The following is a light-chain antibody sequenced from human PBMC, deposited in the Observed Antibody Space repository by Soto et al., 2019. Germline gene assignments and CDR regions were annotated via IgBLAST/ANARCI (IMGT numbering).Light chain of an antibody. J-gene: IGLJ3*02. CDR2: NNN. Sequence: QSVLTQPPSASGTPGQRVTISCSGSSSNIGSNTVNWYQQPPGTAPKLLIYNNNQRPSGVPDRFSGSKSGTSASLAISGLQSEDEADYYCAAWDDSLNGPGVFGGGTKLTVL. V-gene: IGLV1-44*01. CDR3: AAWDDSLNGPGV. CDR1: SSNIGSNT.